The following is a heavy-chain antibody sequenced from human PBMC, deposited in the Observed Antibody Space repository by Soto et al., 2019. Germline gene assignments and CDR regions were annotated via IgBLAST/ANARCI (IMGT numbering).Heavy chain of an antibody. Sequence: QVQLVQSGAEVKMPGSSVKVSCQASGGPFSSSAINWVRQAPGQGLEWMGRIIPIFATTNYAQKFQDRVTITADESTTTAYMALSTLTSQDTAIYYCAREPLDLLDAFDIWGQGKMVTVSS. V-gene: IGHV1-69*12. CDR3: AREPLDLLDAFDI. CDR2: IIPIFATT. CDR1: GGPFSSSA. D-gene: IGHD1-26*01. J-gene: IGHJ3*02.